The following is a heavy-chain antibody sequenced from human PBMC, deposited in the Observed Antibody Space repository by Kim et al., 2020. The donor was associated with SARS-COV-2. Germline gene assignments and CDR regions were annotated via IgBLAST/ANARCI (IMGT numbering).Heavy chain of an antibody. D-gene: IGHD6-19*01. J-gene: IGHJ4*02. CDR2: TSGSGGHT. CDR3: ALRIAVAGTIDY. CDR1: GLTFRNYA. V-gene: IGHV3-23*01. Sequence: LSLTCAASGLTFRNYAMSWVRQAPGKGLEWVSATSGSGGHTFYVDSVKGRFTISKDNPKNTLNLQMNSLRAEDTAVYFCALRIAVAGTIDYWGQGAL.